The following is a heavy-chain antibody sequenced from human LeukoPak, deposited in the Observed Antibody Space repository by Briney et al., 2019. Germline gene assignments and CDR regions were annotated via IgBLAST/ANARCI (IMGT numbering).Heavy chain of an antibody. D-gene: IGHD2-15*01. Sequence: ASVKVSCKASGYTFTSYCVSWVRQAPGHGPEWMGWSSVYNGNTNYAQRLQGRVAMTTDTSTSTAYMELRSLRSDDTAVYYCARGYCSGGRCYDILNYQYGMDVWGQGTTVTVSS. CDR2: SSVYNGNT. V-gene: IGHV1-18*01. J-gene: IGHJ6*02. CDR1: GYTFTSYC. CDR3: ARGYCSGGRCYDILNYQYGMDV.